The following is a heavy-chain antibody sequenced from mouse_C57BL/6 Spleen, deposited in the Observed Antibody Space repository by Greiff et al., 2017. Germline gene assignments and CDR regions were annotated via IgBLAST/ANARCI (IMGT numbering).Heavy chain of an antibody. CDR3: ARDGWLQDFDV. J-gene: IGHJ1*03. V-gene: IGHV1-22*01. Sequence: EVQLQQSGPELVKPGASVKMSCKASGYTFTDYNMHWVKQSHGKSLEWIGYINPNNGGTSYNQKFKGKATLTVNKSASTAYMELRSLTSEDSAVYYCARDGWLQDFDVWGTGTTVTVSS. D-gene: IGHD2-3*01. CDR2: INPNNGGT. CDR1: GYTFTDYN.